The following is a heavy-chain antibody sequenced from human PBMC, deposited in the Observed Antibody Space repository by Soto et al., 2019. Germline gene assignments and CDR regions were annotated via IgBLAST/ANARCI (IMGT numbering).Heavy chain of an antibody. CDR3: TTAPLCLGELSLVDY. CDR2: IKSKTDGWTT. D-gene: IGHD3-16*02. CDR1: GFXFSNAL. J-gene: IGHJ4*02. Sequence: GXLRLSCASSGFXFSNALLSWVRQAPGKGLEWVGRIKSKTDGWTTDYAAPVKGRFTISRDDSKNTLYLQMNSMKTEDTAVYYCTTAPLCLGELSLVDYWGQGTLVTVSS. V-gene: IGHV3-15*01.